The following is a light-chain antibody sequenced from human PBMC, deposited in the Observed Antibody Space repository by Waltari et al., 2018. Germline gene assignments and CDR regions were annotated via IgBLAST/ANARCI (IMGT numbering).Light chain of an antibody. V-gene: IGLV2-14*01. CDR1: SSDVGGYNY. CDR3: SSYTGSTALV. Sequence: QSALTQPASVSGSPGQSITISCTGTSSDVGGYNYVPWYQQHPGKAPKLMIYEVHNRPSGVSNRFSGAKSGNTASLTISGLQAEDEAYYYCSSYTGSTALVFGGGTKLTVL. CDR2: EVH. J-gene: IGLJ2*01.